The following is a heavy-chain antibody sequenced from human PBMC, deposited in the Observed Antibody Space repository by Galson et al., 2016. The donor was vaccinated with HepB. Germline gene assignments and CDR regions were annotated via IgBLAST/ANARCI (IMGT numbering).Heavy chain of an antibody. J-gene: IGHJ6*02. CDR2: IYPGDSAT. V-gene: IGHV5-51*01. Sequence: QSGAEVKKPGESLKVSCKGSGYSFNDYYIGWVRQMPGKGLEWMGIIYPGDSATRYGPSFEGQVTISADKSVSTAYLQWSSLKASDTAIYYCARDRGGGGYSGDDGRYYYYGMDVWGQGTTVTVFS. CDR3: ARDRGGGGYSGDDGRYYYYGMDV. D-gene: IGHD5-12*01. CDR1: GYSFNDYY.